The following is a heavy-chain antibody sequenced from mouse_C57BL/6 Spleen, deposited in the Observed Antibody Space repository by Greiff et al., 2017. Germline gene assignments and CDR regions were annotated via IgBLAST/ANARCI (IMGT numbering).Heavy chain of an antibody. CDR3: AMDYYGSSYDYAMDY. D-gene: IGHD1-1*01. Sequence: VQLQQSGAELVRPGTSVKVSCKASGYAFTNYLIEWVKQRPGQGLEWIGVINPGSGGTNYNEKFKGKATLTADKSSSTAYMQLSSLTSEDSAVYFCAMDYYGSSYDYAMDYWGQGTSVTVSS. CDR1: GYAFTNYL. V-gene: IGHV1-54*01. J-gene: IGHJ4*01. CDR2: INPGSGGT.